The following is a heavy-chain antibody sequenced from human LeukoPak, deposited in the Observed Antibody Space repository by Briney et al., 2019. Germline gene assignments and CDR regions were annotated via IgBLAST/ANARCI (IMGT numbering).Heavy chain of an antibody. J-gene: IGHJ4*02. CDR1: GYIFTDYY. D-gene: IGHD3-3*01. V-gene: IGHV3-30-3*01. CDR3: ARDQSDFWSGPGPY. Sequence: SCKASGYIFTDYYMHWVRQAPGKGLEWVAVISYDGSNKYYADSVKGRFTISRDNSKNTLYLQMNSLRAEDTAMYYCARDQSDFWSGPGPYWGQGTLVTVSS. CDR2: ISYDGSNK.